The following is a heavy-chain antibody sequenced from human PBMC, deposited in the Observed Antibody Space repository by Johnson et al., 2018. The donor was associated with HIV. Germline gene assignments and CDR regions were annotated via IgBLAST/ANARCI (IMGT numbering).Heavy chain of an antibody. CDR2: IKQDGSEK. CDR1: GFTFSSYW. V-gene: IGHV3-7*01. J-gene: IGHJ3*02. CDR3: AKETPSSGGTFDI. D-gene: IGHD6-25*01. Sequence: VQLVESGGGLVQPVGSLRLSCAASGFTFSSYWMSWVRQAPGKGLEWVANIKQDGSEKYYVDSVKGRFTISRDNSKNTLYLQMNSLSAEDTAVYYCAKETPSSGGTFDIWGQGTMVTVSS.